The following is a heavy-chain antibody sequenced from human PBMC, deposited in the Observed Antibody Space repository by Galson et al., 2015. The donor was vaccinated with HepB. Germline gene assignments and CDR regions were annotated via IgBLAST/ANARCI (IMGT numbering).Heavy chain of an antibody. Sequence: SVKVSCKASEYTFTTYAMHWVRQAPGQRLEWMGWINAGNGDTKYSQKFQGRVTITRDTSASTAYMELSSLRSEDTAVYYCARADIVLMVYGNFDFWGQGTLVTVSS. CDR3: ARADIVLMVYGNFDF. D-gene: IGHD2-8*01. CDR1: EYTFTTYA. J-gene: IGHJ4*02. CDR2: INAGNGDT. V-gene: IGHV1-3*01.